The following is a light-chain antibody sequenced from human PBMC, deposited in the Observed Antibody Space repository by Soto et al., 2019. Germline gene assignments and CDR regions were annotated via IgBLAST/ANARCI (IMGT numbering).Light chain of an antibody. J-gene: IGLJ1*01. CDR3: SSYTTISTYV. Sequence: QFVLTQPASVSGSPVQSFAISCTGTSSDVGSYNFVSWYQRHPDKAPKLILYDVPNRPSGVSNRFSGSKSGNTASLTISGLQAEDEADYYCSSYTTISTYVFGTGTKVTVL. V-gene: IGLV2-14*01. CDR1: SSDVGSYNF. CDR2: DVP.